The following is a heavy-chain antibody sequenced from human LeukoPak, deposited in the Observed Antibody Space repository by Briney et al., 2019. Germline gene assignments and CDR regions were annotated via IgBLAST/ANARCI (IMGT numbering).Heavy chain of an antibody. Sequence: PGGSLRLSCAASGFTFSSYSMNWVRQAPGKGLEWVSYISSSSSTIYYADSVKGRFTISRDNAKNSLYLQMNSLRAEDTAVYYCARDTRMVREGYYYYYMDVWGKGTTVTISS. V-gene: IGHV3-48*01. CDR1: GFTFSSYS. CDR3: ARDTRMVREGYYYYYMDV. D-gene: IGHD3-10*01. J-gene: IGHJ6*03. CDR2: ISSSSSTI.